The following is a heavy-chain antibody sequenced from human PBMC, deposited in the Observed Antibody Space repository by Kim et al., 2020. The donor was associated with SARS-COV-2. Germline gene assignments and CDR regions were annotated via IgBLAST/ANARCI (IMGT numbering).Heavy chain of an antibody. V-gene: IGHV1-69*13. CDR1: GGTFSSYA. CDR2: IIPIFGTA. CDR3: ARDLHVDTALVTVGYYGMDV. D-gene: IGHD5-18*01. J-gene: IGHJ6*02. Sequence: SVKVSCKASGGTFSSYAISWVRQAPGQGLEWMGGIIPIFGTANYAQKFQGRVTITADESTSTAYMELSSLRSEDTAVYYCARDLHVDTALVTVGYYGMDVWGQGTTVTVSS.